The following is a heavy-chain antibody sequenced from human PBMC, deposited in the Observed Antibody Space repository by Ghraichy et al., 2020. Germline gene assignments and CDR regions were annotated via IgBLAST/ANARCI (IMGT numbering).Heavy chain of an antibody. CDR1: GFTFSSYG. CDR3: ARESSSWGGYFDY. J-gene: IGHJ4*02. V-gene: IGHV3-30*03. CDR2: ISYDGSNK. D-gene: IGHD6-13*01. Sequence: GGSLRLSCAASGFTFSSYGMHWVRQAPGKGLEWVAVISYDGSNKYYADSVKGRFTISRDNSKNTLYLQMNSLRAEDTAVYYCARESSSWGGYFDYWGQGTLVTVSS.